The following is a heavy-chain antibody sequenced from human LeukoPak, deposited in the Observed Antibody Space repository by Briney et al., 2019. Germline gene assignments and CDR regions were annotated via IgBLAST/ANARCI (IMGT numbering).Heavy chain of an antibody. CDR2: TYYRSKWYN. D-gene: IGHD3-3*01. CDR1: GDSFSSNSAA. CDR3: AKEPSGALDY. J-gene: IGHJ4*02. V-gene: IGHV6-1*01. Sequence: SQTLSLTCALSGDSFSSNSAAWHWIRQSPSRGLEWLGRTYYRSKWYNDYAESVKSLITINPDTSKNQFSLQLNSVTPEDTAVYYCAKEPSGALDYWGQGTLVTVSS.